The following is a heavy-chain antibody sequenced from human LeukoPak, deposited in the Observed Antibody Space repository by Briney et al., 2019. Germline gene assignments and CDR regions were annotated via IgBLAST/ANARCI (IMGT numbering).Heavy chain of an antibody. V-gene: IGHV3-48*01. J-gene: IGHJ4*02. CDR3: VRQFAS. Sequence: GGSLRLSCAASGFTFSDHIMNWVRQLPGKSLEWVTYVSGSGSTVYYADSVKGRFTISRDNGKSSLYLQMNSLRVEDTALYYCVRQFASWGQGTLVTVSS. CDR1: GFTFSDHI. CDR2: VSGSGSTV.